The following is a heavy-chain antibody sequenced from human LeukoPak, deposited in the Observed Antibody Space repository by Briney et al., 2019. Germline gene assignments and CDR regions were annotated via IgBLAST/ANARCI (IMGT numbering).Heavy chain of an antibody. V-gene: IGHV3-21*01. CDR1: GFTFSSYS. D-gene: IGHD4-11*01. Sequence: GGPLRLSCAASGFTFSSYSMNWVRQAPGKGLEWVSSISSSSSYIFYADSVQGRFTISRDNAKSSLYLQMNSLRAEDTAVYYCARDRATVTANDAFDIWGQGTMVTVSS. CDR3: ARDRATVTANDAFDI. CDR2: ISSSSSYI. J-gene: IGHJ3*02.